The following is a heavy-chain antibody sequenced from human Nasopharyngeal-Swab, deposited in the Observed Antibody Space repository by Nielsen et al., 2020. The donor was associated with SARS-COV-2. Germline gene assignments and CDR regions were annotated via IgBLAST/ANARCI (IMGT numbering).Heavy chain of an antibody. J-gene: IGHJ3*02. V-gene: IGHV3-23*01. D-gene: IGHD6-19*01. Sequence: GGSLRLSCTASGFTFSSYAMNWVRQAPGKGLEWVSTINYNSGITYSADSVRGRFTIFRDNSENTPFLQMNSPMAEDTAMYFCAKGMDSSGFHGFDIWGQGTMVTVSS. CDR3: AKGMDSSGFHGFDI. CDR2: INYNSGIT. CDR1: GFTFSSYA.